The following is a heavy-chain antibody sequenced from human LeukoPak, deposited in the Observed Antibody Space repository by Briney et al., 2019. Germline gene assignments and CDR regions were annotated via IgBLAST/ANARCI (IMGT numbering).Heavy chain of an antibody. CDR1: GGSISSGGYS. V-gene: IGHV4-30-4*07. CDR3: ARVGRSSSPAAYYYYYMDV. CDR2: IFRSGTT. J-gene: IGHJ6*03. Sequence: KPSQTLSLTCGVSGGSISSGGYSWSWIRQPPGKAPEWIGYIFRSGTTYYNPSLKSRVTISVDTSKNQSSLKLSSVTAADTAVYYCARVGRSSSPAAYYYYYMDVRGKGTTVTVSS. D-gene: IGHD6-6*01.